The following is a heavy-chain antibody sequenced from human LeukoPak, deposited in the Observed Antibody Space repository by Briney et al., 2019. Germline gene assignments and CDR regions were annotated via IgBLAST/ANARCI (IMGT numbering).Heavy chain of an antibody. CDR3: ARWRTYIQGFFDP. Sequence: GGSLRLSCAASGFTLSTYAMHWVRQAPGKGLEWVAVISYDGADAYYADSVKGRFTISRDTSKNSLYLQMNSLRAEDTAVYYCARWRTYIQGFFDPWGQGTLVTVSS. D-gene: IGHD1/OR15-1a*01. J-gene: IGHJ5*02. CDR2: ISYDGADA. V-gene: IGHV3-30-3*01. CDR1: GFTLSTYA.